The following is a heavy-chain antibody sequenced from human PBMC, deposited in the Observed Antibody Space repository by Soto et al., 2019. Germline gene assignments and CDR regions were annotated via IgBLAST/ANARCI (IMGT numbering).Heavy chain of an antibody. CDR2: INHSGSA. Sequence: SETLSLTCAVYGGSFSGYYWSWIRQPPGKGLEWIGEINHSGSANYNPSLKSRVTISVDTSKNQFSLRVSSVTAADTAVYYCGRICCGSRYGPLAIWGQGTMVSVSS. V-gene: IGHV4-34*01. D-gene: IGHD2-15*01. CDR3: GRICCGSRYGPLAI. CDR1: GGSFSGYY. J-gene: IGHJ3*02.